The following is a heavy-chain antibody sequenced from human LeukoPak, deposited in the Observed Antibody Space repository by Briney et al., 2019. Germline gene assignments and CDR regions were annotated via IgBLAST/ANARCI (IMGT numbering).Heavy chain of an antibody. J-gene: IGHJ4*02. CDR2: IYSGGST. D-gene: IGHD6-19*01. Sequence: GGSLRLSCAASGFTVSSNYMSWVRQAPGKGLEWVSVIYSGGSTYHADSVKGRFTISRDNSKNTLYLQMNSLRAEDTAVYYCARGTVYSGGWFHNDYWGQGTLVTVSS. CDR1: GFTVSSNY. V-gene: IGHV3-53*01. CDR3: ARGTVYSGGWFHNDY.